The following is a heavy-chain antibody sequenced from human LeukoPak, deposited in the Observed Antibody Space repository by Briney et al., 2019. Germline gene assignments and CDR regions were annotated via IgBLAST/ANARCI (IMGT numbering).Heavy chain of an antibody. V-gene: IGHV4-39*07. D-gene: IGHD6-13*01. CDR3: ARAPQTLIGAAAGPRSGMDV. CDR1: GGSISSGGYY. J-gene: IGHJ6*02. CDR2: INHSGST. Sequence: PSETLSLTCTVSGGSISSGGYYWSWIRQPPGKGLEWIGEINHSGSTNYNPSLKSRVTISVDTSKNQFSLKLSSVTAADTAVYYCARAPQTLIGAAAGPRSGMDVWGQGTTVTVSS.